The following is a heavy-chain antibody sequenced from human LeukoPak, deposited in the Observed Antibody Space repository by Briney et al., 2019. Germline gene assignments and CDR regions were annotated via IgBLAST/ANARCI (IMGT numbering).Heavy chain of an antibody. Sequence: GGSLRLSCAASGFTFSSYAMHWVRQAPGKGLEWVAVISYDGSNKSYADSVKGRFTISRDNSKNTLYLQMNSLRAEDTAVYYCARGYSSSWYYFDYWGQGTLVTVSS. CDR3: ARGYSSSWYYFDY. D-gene: IGHD6-13*01. J-gene: IGHJ4*02. CDR2: ISYDGSNK. CDR1: GFTFSSYA. V-gene: IGHV3-30*04.